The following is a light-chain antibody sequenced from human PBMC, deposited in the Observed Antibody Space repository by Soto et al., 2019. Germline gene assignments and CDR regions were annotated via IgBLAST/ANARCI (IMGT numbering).Light chain of an antibody. Sequence: QSVLTQPPSVSGAPGQRVTISCTGSSSNIGAGYDVHWYRQLPGTAPKLLMYGNSNRPSGVPDRFSGSKSGTSASLAITGLQAEDEADYYCQSYDSSLSGVVFGGGTKVTVL. V-gene: IGLV1-40*01. J-gene: IGLJ2*01. CDR2: GNS. CDR1: SSNIGAGYD. CDR3: QSYDSSLSGVV.